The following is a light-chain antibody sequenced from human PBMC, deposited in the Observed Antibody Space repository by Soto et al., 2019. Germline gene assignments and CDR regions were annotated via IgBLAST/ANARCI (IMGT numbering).Light chain of an antibody. CDR2: DNN. J-gene: IGLJ2*01. CDR1: SSNIGKNY. CDR3: GTWDSSLTAVV. Sequence: QPVLTQPPSVSAAPGQKVTISCSGSSSNIGKNYVSWYQQFPGTAPKLLIYDNNNRPSGIPDRFSGSKSGTSATLGITGLQTGDEADYYCGTWDSSLTAVVFGGGTKVTVL. V-gene: IGLV1-51*01.